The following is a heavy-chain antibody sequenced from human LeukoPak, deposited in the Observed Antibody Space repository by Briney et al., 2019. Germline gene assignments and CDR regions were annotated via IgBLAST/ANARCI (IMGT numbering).Heavy chain of an antibody. V-gene: IGHV3-30-3*01. CDR2: ISYDGSNK. CDR1: GFTFSSYA. Sequence: GGSLRLSCAASGFTFSSYAMHWVRQAPGKGLEWVAVISYDGSNKYYADSVKGRFTISRDNSKNTLYLQMNSLRAEDTAVYYCARDLGGSGSYYLPIWGQGTLVTVSS. J-gene: IGHJ4*02. D-gene: IGHD3-10*01. CDR3: ARDLGGSGSYYLPI.